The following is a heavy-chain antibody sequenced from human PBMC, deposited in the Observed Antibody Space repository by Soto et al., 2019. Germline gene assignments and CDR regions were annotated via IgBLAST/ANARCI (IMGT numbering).Heavy chain of an antibody. J-gene: IGHJ4*02. D-gene: IGHD6-19*01. CDR3: ANAVGGAVAFDY. CDR1: GGTFSSYA. Sequence: EASVKVSCKASGGTFSSYAISWVRQAPGQGLEWMGGIIPIFGTANYAQKFQGRVTITADKSTSTAYMELSSLRSEDTAVYYCANAVGGAVAFDYWGQGTLVTVSS. CDR2: IIPIFGTA. V-gene: IGHV1-69*06.